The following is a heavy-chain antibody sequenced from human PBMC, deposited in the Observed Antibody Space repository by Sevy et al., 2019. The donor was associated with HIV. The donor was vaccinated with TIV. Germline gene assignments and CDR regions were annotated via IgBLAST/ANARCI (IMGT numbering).Heavy chain of an antibody. CDR3: TTAYYGSGSPHY. D-gene: IGHD3-10*01. CDR2: IKSKTDGGTT. J-gene: IGHJ4*02. Sequence: GGSLRLSCAASGFTFSNAWMSWVRQAPGKGLEWVGRIKSKTDGGTTDYAAHVKGRFTISRDDSKNTLYLQMNSLKTEDTAVYYCTTAYYGSGSPHYWGQGTLVTVSS. V-gene: IGHV3-15*01. CDR1: GFTFSNAW.